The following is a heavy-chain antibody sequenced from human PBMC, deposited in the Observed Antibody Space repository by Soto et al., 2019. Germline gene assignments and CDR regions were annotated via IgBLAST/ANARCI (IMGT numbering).Heavy chain of an antibody. CDR3: AKELFDPLVVTGIGFDY. CDR2: ISYDGSNK. Sequence: GGSLRLSCAASGFTFSSYGMHWVRQAPGKGLEWVAVISYDGSNKYYADSVKGRFTISRDNSKNTLYLQMNSLRAEDTAVYYCAKELFDPLVVTGIGFDYWGQGNLVTVS. J-gene: IGHJ4*02. V-gene: IGHV3-30*18. CDR1: GFTFSSYG. D-gene: IGHD2-21*02.